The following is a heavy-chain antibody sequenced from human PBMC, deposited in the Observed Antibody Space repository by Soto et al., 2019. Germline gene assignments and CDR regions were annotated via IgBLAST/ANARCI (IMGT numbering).Heavy chain of an antibody. CDR1: GFTFNNYA. CDR2: ISGSGGST. J-gene: IGHJ4*02. Sequence: GGSLRLSCAASGFTFNNYAMSWVRQAPGEGLEWVSGISGSGGSTYYADHVKGRFTISRDNSKNTLYLQMNSLRAEDTAVYYCAKVERYDFWSGCFDYWGLGTLVTVSS. D-gene: IGHD3-3*01. V-gene: IGHV3-23*01. CDR3: AKVERYDFWSGCFDY.